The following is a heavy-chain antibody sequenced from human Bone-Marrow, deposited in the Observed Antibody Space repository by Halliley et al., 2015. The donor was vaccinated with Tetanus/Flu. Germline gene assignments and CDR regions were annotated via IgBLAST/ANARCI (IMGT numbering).Heavy chain of an antibody. V-gene: IGHV4-31*01. CDR2: IYFSGNT. CDR1: GASINNGAYY. Sequence: LSLTCSVSGASINNGAYYWGWIRQHPGKGLEWIGYIYFSGNTYYNPSLKSLVTISLDTSKNQFSLKFNSVTAADTAMYYCARGEPFGYAFDIWGQGTMVTVSS. J-gene: IGHJ3*02. CDR3: ARGEPFGYAFDI. D-gene: IGHD3-16*01.